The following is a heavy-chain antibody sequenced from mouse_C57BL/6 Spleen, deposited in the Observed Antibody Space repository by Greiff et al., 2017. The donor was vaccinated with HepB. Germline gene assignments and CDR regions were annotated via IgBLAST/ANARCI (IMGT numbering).Heavy chain of an antibody. CDR2: IYPGDGDT. J-gene: IGHJ2*01. V-gene: IGHV1-82*01. Sequence: VQLQQSGPELVKPGASVKISCKASGYAFSSSWMNWVKQRPGKGLEWIGRIYPGDGDTNYNGKFKGKATLTADKSSSTGYMQLSSLTSEASAVYFCAREGDNGNPFDYWGQGTTLTVSS. D-gene: IGHD1-1*01. CDR1: GYAFSSSW. CDR3: AREGDNGNPFDY.